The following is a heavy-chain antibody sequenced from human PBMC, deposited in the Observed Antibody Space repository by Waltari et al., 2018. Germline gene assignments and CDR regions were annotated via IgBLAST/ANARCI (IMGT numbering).Heavy chain of an antibody. Sequence: EVQLLASGGGLVQPGRSLRLSCSASEFTFAYYWVTWVRQAPGKGLEWVANIKEDGSEKYYVDSVKGRFTISRDNAKNSLYLQMSSLRVEDTAVYYCATQSWSNFEYWGQGTLVTVSS. CDR2: IKEDGSEK. CDR1: EFTFAYYW. V-gene: IGHV3-7*01. CDR3: ATQSWSNFEY. J-gene: IGHJ4*02. D-gene: IGHD3-3*01.